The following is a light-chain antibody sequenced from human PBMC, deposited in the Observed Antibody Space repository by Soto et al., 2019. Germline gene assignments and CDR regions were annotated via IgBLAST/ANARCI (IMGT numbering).Light chain of an antibody. CDR2: EVT. J-gene: IGLJ1*01. CDR3: RAYTGTTNRQV. V-gene: IGLV2-14*01. Sequence: QSALTQPASVSGTPGQSITISCTGTSSDVGDNNYDSWYQLHPGTAPKLIIYEVTHRPSGVSDRFSGSKSGTTASLTISGLQAEDEADYYCRAYTGTTNRQVFGTGTKLTVL. CDR1: SSDVGDNNY.